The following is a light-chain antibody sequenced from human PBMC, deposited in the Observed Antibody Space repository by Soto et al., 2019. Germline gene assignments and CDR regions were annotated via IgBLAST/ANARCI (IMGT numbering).Light chain of an antibody. CDR3: QQYGNSWS. Sequence: EIVLTQSPGTLSFSPGERATLSCRASQSVRNNYLAWYQHIPGQSPRVLIYAASNTATGIPDRFSGSGSGTDFTLTISRLEPEDVAVYYCQQYGNSWSFGQGTKVEIK. CDR2: AAS. CDR1: QSVRNNY. V-gene: IGKV3-20*01. J-gene: IGKJ1*01.